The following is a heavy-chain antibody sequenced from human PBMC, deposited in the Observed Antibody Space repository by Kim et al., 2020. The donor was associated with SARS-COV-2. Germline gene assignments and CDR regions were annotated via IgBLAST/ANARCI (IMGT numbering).Heavy chain of an antibody. D-gene: IGHD1-26*01. CDR2: INPNSGGT. CDR3: ARDPFTIVGATDY. V-gene: IGHV1-2*02. CDR1: GYTFTGYY. Sequence: ASVKVSCKASGYTFTGYYMHWVRQAPGQGLEWMGWINPNSGGTNYAQKFQGRVTMTRDTSISTAYMELSRLRSDDTAVYYCARDPFTIVGATDYWGQGTLVTVSS. J-gene: IGHJ4*02.